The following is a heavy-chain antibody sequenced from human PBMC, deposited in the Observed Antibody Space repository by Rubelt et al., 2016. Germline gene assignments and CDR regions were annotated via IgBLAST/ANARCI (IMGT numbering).Heavy chain of an antibody. CDR2: IIPILGIA. D-gene: IGHD3-22*01. V-gene: IGHV1-69*10. J-gene: IGHJ5*02. CDR1: GGTFSSYA. Sequence: GGTFSSYAISWVRQAPGQGLEWMGGIIPILGIANYAQKFQGRVTMTRSTSITTAYMELSSLGSDDTAVDYCARGNGGLNNEGRVNTAAWQAPYNWFAPWGQGTPVTVSS. CDR3: ARGNGGLNNEGRVNTAAWQAPYNWFAP.